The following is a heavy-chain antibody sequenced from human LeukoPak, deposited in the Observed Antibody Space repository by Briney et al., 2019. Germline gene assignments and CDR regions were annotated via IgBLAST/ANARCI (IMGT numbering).Heavy chain of an antibody. V-gene: IGHV4-61*01. CDR2: IYYSAST. D-gene: IGHD6-13*01. CDR1: GGSVSSGSYY. CDR3: ASGLDDSSHWAFHI. J-gene: IGHJ3*02. Sequence: SETLSLTCTVSGGSVSSGSYYWSWIRQPPGKGLEWIGYIYYSASTNYNPSLKSRVTISVDTSNNQFSLKLSSVTAADTAVYYCASGLDDSSHWAFHIWGQGTLVTVSS.